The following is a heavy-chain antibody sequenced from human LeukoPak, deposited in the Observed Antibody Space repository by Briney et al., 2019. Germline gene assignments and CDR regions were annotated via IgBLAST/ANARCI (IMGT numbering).Heavy chain of an antibody. CDR1: GFTFSNYA. V-gene: IGHV3-23*01. Sequence: GGSLRLSCAASGFTFSNYAMNWVRQASGKGLEWVSTIRGSGSDTYYVDSVKGRFIMSRDNSKDMLFLQMTGLRAEDTALYYCAKGRYGDYYDGFDVWGQGTLVTVSS. CDR3: AKGRYGDYYDGFDV. CDR2: IRGSGSDT. J-gene: IGHJ3*01. D-gene: IGHD4-17*01.